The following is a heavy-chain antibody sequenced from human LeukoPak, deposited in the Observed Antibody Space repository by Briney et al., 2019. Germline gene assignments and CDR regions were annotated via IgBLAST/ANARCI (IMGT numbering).Heavy chain of an antibody. CDR1: GFTFSSYS. D-gene: IGHD6-19*01. Sequence: PGVSLRLSCAASGFTFSSYSMNWVRQAPGKGLEWVSSISSSSSYIYYAHSVKIRFTICRDNAKTSLYLELNDRRGQGRAVHCCARPQGSWGVAGRMDYWGQGTLVTVSS. V-gene: IGHV3-21*01. CDR2: ISSSSSYI. CDR3: ARPQGSWGVAGRMDY. J-gene: IGHJ4*02.